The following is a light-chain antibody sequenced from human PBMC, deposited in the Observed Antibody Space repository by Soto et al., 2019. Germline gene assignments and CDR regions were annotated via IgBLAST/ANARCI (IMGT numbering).Light chain of an antibody. CDR1: QSVSSY. V-gene: IGKV3-11*01. J-gene: IGKJ5*01. CDR2: DAS. CDR3: QQRRNWPPSIT. Sequence: EIVLTQSPATLSLSPGDRATLSCRASQSVSSYLAWYQQKPGQAPRLLIYDASNRATGIPARFSGSGSGTDFTLTISSLEPEDFAVYCCQQRRNWPPSITFGQGTRLESK.